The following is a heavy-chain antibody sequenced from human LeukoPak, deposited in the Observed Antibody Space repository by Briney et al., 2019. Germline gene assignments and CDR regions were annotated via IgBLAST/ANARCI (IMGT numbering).Heavy chain of an antibody. Sequence: GGSLRLSCAASGFTLSSFSMSWVRQAPGKGLEWVSSISSSSSYIHYAVSVKGRFTLSRDNAKNSLYLQMNSLRAEDTAVYYCARGGYSGYDAPGFYFDYWGQGTLVTVSS. CDR2: ISSSSSYI. J-gene: IGHJ4*02. CDR3: ARGGYSGYDAPGFYFDY. D-gene: IGHD5-12*01. CDR1: GFTLSSFS. V-gene: IGHV3-21*01.